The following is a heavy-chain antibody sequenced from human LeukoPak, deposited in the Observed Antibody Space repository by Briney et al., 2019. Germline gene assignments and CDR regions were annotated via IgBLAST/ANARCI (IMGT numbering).Heavy chain of an antibody. V-gene: IGHV4-30-2*01. CDR1: GGSISSGGYS. J-gene: IGHJ5*02. Sequence: PSQTLSLTCAVSGGSISSGGYSWNWIRQPPGKGLEWIGYIYHSGTTYYNPSLKGRVTISVDRSKNQFSLKLSSVTAADTAVYYCARDQSSSWYWFDPWGQGTLVTVSS. CDR2: IYHSGTT. CDR3: ARDQSSSWYWFDP. D-gene: IGHD6-13*01.